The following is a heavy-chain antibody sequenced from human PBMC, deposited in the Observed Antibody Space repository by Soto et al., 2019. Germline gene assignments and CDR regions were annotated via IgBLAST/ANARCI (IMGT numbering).Heavy chain of an antibody. V-gene: IGHV3-11*01. J-gene: IGHJ5*02. CDR1: GFTFSDYY. CDR2: ISSSGSTI. D-gene: IGHD5-12*01. Sequence: GGSLRLSCGASGFTFSDYYMSWIRQAPGKGLEWVSYISSSGSTIYYADSVKGRFTISRDNAKNSLYLQMNSLRAEDTAVYYCARDMRGYDPNWLDPWGQGTLATVSS. CDR3: ARDMRGYDPNWLDP.